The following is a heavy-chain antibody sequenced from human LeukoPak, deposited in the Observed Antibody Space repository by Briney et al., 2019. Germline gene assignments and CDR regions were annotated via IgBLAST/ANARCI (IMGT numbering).Heavy chain of an antibody. V-gene: IGHV4-59*01. J-gene: IGHJ4*02. CDR3: ASREIVGASTFAY. D-gene: IGHD1-26*01. CDR2: IYYSGST. CDR1: GGSISIYY. Sequence: PSETLSLTCTVSGGSISIYYGSWIRQPPGKGLEWIGYIYYSGSTNYNPSLKSRVTISVDTSKNQFSLKLSSVTAADTAVYYCASREIVGASTFAYWGQGTLVTVSS.